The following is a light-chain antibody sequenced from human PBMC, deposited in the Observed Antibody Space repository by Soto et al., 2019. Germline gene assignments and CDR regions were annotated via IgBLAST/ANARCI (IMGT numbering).Light chain of an antibody. CDR2: EVS. Sequence: QSVLTQPASVSGSPGQSITISCTGTSSDVGGHYYVSWYQHHPGKAPKLMIYEVSNRPSGVSNRFSGSKSGNTASLTISGLQAEDEADYYCSSYSSSSTLGFGTGTKLTVL. CDR1: SSDVGGHYY. J-gene: IGLJ1*01. V-gene: IGLV2-14*01. CDR3: SSYSSSSTLG.